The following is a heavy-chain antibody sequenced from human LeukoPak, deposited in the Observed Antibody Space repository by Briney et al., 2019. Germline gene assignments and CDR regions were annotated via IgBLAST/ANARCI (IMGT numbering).Heavy chain of an antibody. CDR2: IKQGGSET. CDR3: ARDRQRILRYFDWLPQPSLDY. J-gene: IGHJ4*02. V-gene: IGHV3-7*01. Sequence: GGSLRLSCAASGFTFSSYGMSWVRQAPGKGLEWVSNIKQGGSETYYVDSVKGRFTISRDNAKNSLYLQMNSLRAEDTAVYYCARDRQRILRYFDWLPQPSLDYWGQGTLVTVSS. CDR1: GFTFSSYG. D-gene: IGHD3-9*01.